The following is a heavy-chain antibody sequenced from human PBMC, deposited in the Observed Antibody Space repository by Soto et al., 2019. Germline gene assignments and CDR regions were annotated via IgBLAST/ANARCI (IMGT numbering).Heavy chain of an antibody. D-gene: IGHD3-3*01. V-gene: IGHV4-4*07. CDR2: IYSSGST. J-gene: IGHJ5*02. Sequence: PSETLSLTCTISGGAIGSHYWTWIRQPAGKGLEWIGRIYSSGSTQYNPSLQSRVTMSLDTSKNQFSLRLESVTAADTAVYYCARGQRFSDWFDAWGQGTLVTVYS. CDR1: GGAIGSHY. CDR3: ARGQRFSDWFDA.